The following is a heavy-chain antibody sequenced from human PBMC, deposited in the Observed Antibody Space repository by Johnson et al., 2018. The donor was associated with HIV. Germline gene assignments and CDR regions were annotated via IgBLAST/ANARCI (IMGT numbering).Heavy chain of an antibody. D-gene: IGHD3-16*01. CDR1: GFTFSSYA. CDR3: ARERAVITKGYDEDAFDI. CDR2: ISYDGSNK. Sequence: QMLLVESGGGVVQPGRSLRLSCAASGFTFSSYAMHWVRQAPGKGLEWVAVISYDGSNKYYADSVKGRLTISRDNSKNTLYLQMSSLRAEDTALYYCARERAVITKGYDEDAFDIWGQGTMVTVSS. V-gene: IGHV3-30-3*01. J-gene: IGHJ3*02.